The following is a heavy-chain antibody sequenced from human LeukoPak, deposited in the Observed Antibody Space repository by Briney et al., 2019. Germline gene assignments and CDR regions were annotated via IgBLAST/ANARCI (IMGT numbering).Heavy chain of an antibody. D-gene: IGHD4-23*01. V-gene: IGHV3-33*01. CDR3: ARDSVVTLSQADYFDY. CDR1: GFTFSSYG. J-gene: IGHJ4*02. CDR2: IWYDGSNK. Sequence: GGSLRLSCAASGFTFSSYGMHWVRQAPGKGLEWVAVIWYDGSNKYYADSVKGRFTISRDNSKNTLYLQVNSLRAEDTAVYYCARDSVVTLSQADYFDYWGQGTLVTVSS.